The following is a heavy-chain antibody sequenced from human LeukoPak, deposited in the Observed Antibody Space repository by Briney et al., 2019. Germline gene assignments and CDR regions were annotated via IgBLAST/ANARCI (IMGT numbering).Heavy chain of an antibody. Sequence: GGTLRLSCVASGFSFRSHAMSWVRQTPGKGLEWVASITGNGQTTNYADSGRGRFTISRDNSKDTVSLQMNSLTVEDTAIYYYAKERRRVDTSMIRSYYFEDWGQGTLVTVSS. V-gene: IGHV3-23*01. CDR2: ITGNGQTT. J-gene: IGHJ4*02. D-gene: IGHD5-18*01. CDR1: GFSFRSHA. CDR3: AKERRRVDTSMIRSYYFED.